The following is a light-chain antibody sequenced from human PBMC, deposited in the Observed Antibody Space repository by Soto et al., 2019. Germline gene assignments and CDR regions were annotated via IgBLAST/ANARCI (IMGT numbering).Light chain of an antibody. CDR2: DAS. CDR3: QQYDAWPL. V-gene: IGKV3D-15*01. Sequence: EIVMTQSPATLSVCPGERATLFCRASQSVSSNLAWYQQIPGRAPRLLIYDASTRATGIPARFSGSGSGTEFTLTISSLQSEDFVVYYCQQYDAWPLFGGGTKVEI. CDR1: QSVSSN. J-gene: IGKJ4*01.